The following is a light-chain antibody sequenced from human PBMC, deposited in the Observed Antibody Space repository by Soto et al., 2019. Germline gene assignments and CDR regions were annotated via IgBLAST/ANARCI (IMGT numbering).Light chain of an antibody. CDR2: CAS. CDR3: QQYGSSPLIS. J-gene: IGKJ5*01. Sequence: VLTQSPGTLSLSPGESATRSCRASQTVSITYLTWYQQKPGQAPRLLIFCASKRATGIPDRFSGSGSGRDFTLTISRLEPEDFAVYYCQQYGSSPLISFGQGTRLEI. CDR1: QTVSITY. V-gene: IGKV3-20*01.